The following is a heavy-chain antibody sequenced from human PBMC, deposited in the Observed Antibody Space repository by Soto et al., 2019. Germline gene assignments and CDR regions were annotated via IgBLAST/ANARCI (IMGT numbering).Heavy chain of an antibody. CDR2: IYYSGST. CDR1: GGSISSGDYY. D-gene: IGHD1-1*01. V-gene: IGHV4-30-4*01. Sequence: QVQLQESGPGLVKPSQTLSLTCTVSGGSISSGDYYWSWIRQPPGKGLEWIGYIYYSGSTYYNPSLKSRVTISVDTSKNQFSLKLSSVTAADTAVYYCARRTTGVVHPYYGMDVWGQGTTVTVSS. J-gene: IGHJ6*02. CDR3: ARRTTGVVHPYYGMDV.